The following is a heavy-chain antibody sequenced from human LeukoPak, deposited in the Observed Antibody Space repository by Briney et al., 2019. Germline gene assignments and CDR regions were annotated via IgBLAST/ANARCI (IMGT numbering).Heavy chain of an antibody. CDR3: ARELPYSSSWSRAFDI. CDR1: GYSFTSYD. D-gene: IGHD6-13*01. V-gene: IGHV1-18*01. J-gene: IGHJ3*02. Sequence: GASVKVSCKASGYSFTSYDITWVRQAPGQGLEWMGWISTYNGNTKYEQNLQGRVTMTTDTSTRTVYMDLRSLRSDDTAVYYCARELPYSSSWSRAFDIWGQGTMVTVSS. CDR2: ISTYNGNT.